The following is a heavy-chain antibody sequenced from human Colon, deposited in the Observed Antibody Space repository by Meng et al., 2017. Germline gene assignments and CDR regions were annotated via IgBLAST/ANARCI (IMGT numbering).Heavy chain of an antibody. CDR3: AREGPIAVAGYDY. Sequence: QLRRQEWGPGLGKPSGTLSLTCAVSGGSISSSNWWSWVRQPPGKGLEWIGEIYHSGSTNYNPSLKSRVTISVDKSKNQFSLKLTSVTAADTAVYYCAREGPIAVAGYDYWGQGTLVTVSS. J-gene: IGHJ4*02. CDR1: GGSISSSNW. CDR2: IYHSGST. V-gene: IGHV4-4*02. D-gene: IGHD6-19*01.